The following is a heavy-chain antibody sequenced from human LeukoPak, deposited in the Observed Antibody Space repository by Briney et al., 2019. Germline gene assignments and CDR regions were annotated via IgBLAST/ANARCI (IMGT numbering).Heavy chain of an antibody. CDR3: AREGDTYYYGSSGFQR. CDR1: GYTFTGYY. J-gene: IGHJ1*01. Sequence: GAAVNVSCKASGYTFTGYYMHWVRQAPGQGLEWMGWINPNSGGTNYAQKFQGRVTMTRDTSISTAYMELSRLRSDDTAVYYCAREGDTYYYGSSGFQRWGQGPRVTVSS. V-gene: IGHV1-2*02. D-gene: IGHD3-22*01. CDR2: INPNSGGT.